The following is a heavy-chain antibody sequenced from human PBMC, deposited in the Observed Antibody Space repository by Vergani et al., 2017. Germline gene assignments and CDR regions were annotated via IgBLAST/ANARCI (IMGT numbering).Heavy chain of an antibody. CDR1: GFTFGDYA. CDR3: TRDVKLELTTTY. J-gene: IGHJ4*02. Sequence: EVQLVESGGGLVKPGRSLRLSCTASGFTFGDYAMSWFRQAPGKGLEWVGFIRSKAYGGTTEYAASVKGRFTISRDDSKSIAYLQMNSLKTEDTTVYYCTRDVKLELTTTYWGQGTLVTVSS. CDR2: IRSKAYGGTT. V-gene: IGHV3-49*05. D-gene: IGHD1-26*01.